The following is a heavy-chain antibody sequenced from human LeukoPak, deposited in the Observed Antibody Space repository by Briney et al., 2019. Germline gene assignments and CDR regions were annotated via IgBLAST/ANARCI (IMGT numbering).Heavy chain of an antibody. D-gene: IGHD2-15*01. CDR2: IYTSGST. J-gene: IGHJ5*02. Sequence: SETLSLTCTVSGGSISSGSYYWSWLRHPAGKGLEWIGRIYTSGSTNYNPSLKSRVTISVDTSKNQFSLKLSSVTAADTAVYYCARDVVAATFNTNWFDPWGQGTLVTVSS. CDR1: GGSISSGSYY. V-gene: IGHV4-61*02. CDR3: ARDVVAATFNTNWFDP.